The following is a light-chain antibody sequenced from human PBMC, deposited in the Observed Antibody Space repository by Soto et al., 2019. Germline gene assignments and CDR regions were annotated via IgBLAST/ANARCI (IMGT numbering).Light chain of an antibody. V-gene: IGKV3-11*01. Sequence: EVVLTQSPATLSLSPGERATLSCRASQNVRTFLDWYQQKPGQAPRLLIYGASNRATGIPARFSGSGSGTDFTLTISSLETEDFAVYYCQQHSHWPPWTFGQGTSVEIQ. J-gene: IGKJ1*01. CDR1: QNVRTF. CDR2: GAS. CDR3: QQHSHWPPWT.